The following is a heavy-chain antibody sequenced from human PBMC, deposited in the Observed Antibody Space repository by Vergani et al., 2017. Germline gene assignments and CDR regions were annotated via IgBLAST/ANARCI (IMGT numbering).Heavy chain of an antibody. CDR3: ARDFIAARTYAY. Sequence: DVHLAESGGGFFQPGGSLRLSCSASGFSFSSYSMNWVRQAPGKGLEWVSYISSSSSTIYYADSVKGRFTISRDNAKNSLYLQMNSLRAEDTAVYYCARDFIAARTYAYWGQGTLVTVSS. CDR2: ISSSSSTI. V-gene: IGHV3-48*01. D-gene: IGHD6-6*01. J-gene: IGHJ4*02. CDR1: GFSFSSYS.